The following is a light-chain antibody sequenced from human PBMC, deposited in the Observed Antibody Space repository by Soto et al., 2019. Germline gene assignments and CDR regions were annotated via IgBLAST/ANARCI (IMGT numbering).Light chain of an antibody. CDR1: QSVSITY. CDR3: QQYGSSPLT. CDR2: GAS. V-gene: IGKV3-20*01. Sequence: EMVFTQSPGTLSLSPGERATLSCRASQSVSITYLAWYQQKPGQAPSLLMYGASRRATGIPERFSGSGSGTDFTLTISRLEPEDFAVYYCQQYGSSPLTFGGGPKVDI. J-gene: IGKJ4*01.